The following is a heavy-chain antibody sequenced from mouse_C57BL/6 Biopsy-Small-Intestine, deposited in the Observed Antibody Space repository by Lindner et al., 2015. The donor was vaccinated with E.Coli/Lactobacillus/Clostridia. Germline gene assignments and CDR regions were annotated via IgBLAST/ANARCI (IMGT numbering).Heavy chain of an antibody. CDR2: IYPRSDNT. V-gene: IGHV1-81*01. Sequence: VQLQESGAELARPGASVKLSCKASGYTFISSGISWVKQRTGQGLEWIGEIYPRSDNTYYNETFKGKAALTADKSSSTGYMELRSLTSEDSAVYFCAKSVYYDYGYWFFDVWGTGTTVTVSS. CDR1: GYTFISSG. CDR3: AKSVYYDYGYWFFDV. D-gene: IGHD2-4*01. J-gene: IGHJ1*03.